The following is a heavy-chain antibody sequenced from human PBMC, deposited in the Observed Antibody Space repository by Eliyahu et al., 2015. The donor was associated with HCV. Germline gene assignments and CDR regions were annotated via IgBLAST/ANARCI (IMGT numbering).Heavy chain of an antibody. V-gene: IGHV6-1*01. J-gene: IGHJ5*02. CDR3: ARDGFLVAGGFDP. CDR2: TYFRSKWDV. Sequence: QVQLQQSGPGLVKPSQXLSLICAVXGXSVSNNNAAWXWIRQSPSRGLEWLGRTYFRSKWDVDYSESVKSRIIIKPDTTKNQFSLQLNSVTPDDTAVYYCARDGFLVAGGFDPWGQGTLVTVSS. D-gene: IGHD2-8*02. CDR1: GXSVSNNNAA.